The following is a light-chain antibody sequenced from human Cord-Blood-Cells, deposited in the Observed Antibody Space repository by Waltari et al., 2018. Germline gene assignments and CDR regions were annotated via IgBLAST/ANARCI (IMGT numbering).Light chain of an antibody. CDR2: GAS. CDR1: QSVSSSY. V-gene: IGKV3-20*01. CDR3: QQYGSSPPMYT. Sequence: EIVLTQSPGTLSLSPGERATLSCRASQSVSSSYLAWYQQKPGQAPRLLIYGASSRATGIPYRFSCSGSGTDFTLTISRLEPEDFAVYYCQQYGSSPPMYTFGEGTKLEIK. J-gene: IGKJ2*01.